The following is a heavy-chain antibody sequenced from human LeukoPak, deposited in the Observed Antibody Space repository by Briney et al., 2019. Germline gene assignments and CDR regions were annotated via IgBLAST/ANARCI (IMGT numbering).Heavy chain of an antibody. D-gene: IGHD3-22*01. J-gene: IGHJ4*02. CDR2: ISGSGGST. CDR1: GFTFSSYA. V-gene: IGHV3-23*01. Sequence: PGGSLRLSCAASGFTFSSYAMSWVRQAPGKGLEWVSAISGSGGSTYYADSVKGRFTISRDNSKNTLYLQMNSLRAEDTAVYYCARWPYYYDSSGGFDYWGQGTLVTVSS. CDR3: ARWPYYYDSSGGFDY.